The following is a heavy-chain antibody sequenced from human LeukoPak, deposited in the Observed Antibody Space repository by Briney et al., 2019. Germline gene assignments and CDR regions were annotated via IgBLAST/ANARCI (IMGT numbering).Heavy chain of an antibody. D-gene: IGHD1-1*01. CDR3: AKGQELDDGVFDS. J-gene: IGHJ4*02. V-gene: IGHV3-23*01. CDR1: GFTFSTYA. CDR2: IRSNGDTA. Sequence: GGSLRLSCAASGFTFSTYAMSWVRQAPGKGLEWVSTIRSNGDTAYNADFVRGRFAISRDNSKNALFLQMNSLRVEDTAIYYCAKGQELDDGVFDSWGQGTLVTVSS.